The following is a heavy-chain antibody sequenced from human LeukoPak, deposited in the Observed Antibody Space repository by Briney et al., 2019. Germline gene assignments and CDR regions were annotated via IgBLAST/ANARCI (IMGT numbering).Heavy chain of an antibody. CDR1: GFIFSDYW. V-gene: IGHV3-7*01. CDR3: VKPLLFIRGLGDN. CDR2: IKQDESEI. D-gene: IGHD3-10*01. Sequence: PGGSLRLSCAASGFIFSDYWMSWVRQAPGKGLEWVANIKQDESEIFYVESVKGRFTISRDNAKNSLYLEMGSPRAEDTAVYYCVKPLLFIRGLGDNWGQGTLVTVSS. J-gene: IGHJ4*02.